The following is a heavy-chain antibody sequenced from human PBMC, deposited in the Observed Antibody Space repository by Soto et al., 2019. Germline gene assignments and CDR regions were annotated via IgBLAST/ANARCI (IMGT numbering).Heavy chain of an antibody. V-gene: IGHV4-59*08. CDR1: GGSISSYY. CDR3: ARQGYDILTGYHTPYYYYYYMDV. J-gene: IGHJ6*03. CDR2: IYYSGST. D-gene: IGHD3-9*01. Sequence: PSETLSLTCTVSGGSISSYYWSWIRQPPGKGLEWIGYIYYSGSTNYNPSLKSRVTISVDTSKNQFSLKLSSVTAADTAVYYCARQGYDILTGYHTPYYYYYYMDVWGKGTTVTVS.